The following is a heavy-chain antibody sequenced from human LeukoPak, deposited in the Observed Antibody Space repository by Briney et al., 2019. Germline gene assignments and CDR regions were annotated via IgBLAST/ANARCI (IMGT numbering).Heavy chain of an antibody. CDR3: ARELIVATIIDYYYYYMDV. Sequence: SQTLSLTCAISGDSVSSNSAAWNWIRQSPSRGLEWLGRTYYRYKWYNDYAVSVKSRITINPDTSKNQLSLQLNSVTPEDTAVYYCARELIVATIIDYYYYYMDVWGKGTTVTISS. J-gene: IGHJ6*03. D-gene: IGHD5-12*01. CDR1: GDSVSSNSAA. V-gene: IGHV6-1*01. CDR2: TYYRYKWYN.